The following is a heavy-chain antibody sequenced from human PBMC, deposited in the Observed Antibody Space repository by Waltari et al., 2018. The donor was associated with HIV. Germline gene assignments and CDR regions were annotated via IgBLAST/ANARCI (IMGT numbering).Heavy chain of an antibody. Sequence: EVQLVESGGGLVRHGESLRVSCAASGVDFKKYWMSWFRQVPEKGLEWVGRIKSKQSGGTVDYAAPVKGRFTISRDDSKNMMYLQMDSLESEDTAVYYCTTGSSGAEDYWGQGTLVTVSS. CDR3: TTGSSGAEDY. V-gene: IGHV3-15*01. D-gene: IGHD3-22*01. CDR2: IKSKQSGGTV. CDR1: GVDFKKYW. J-gene: IGHJ4*02.